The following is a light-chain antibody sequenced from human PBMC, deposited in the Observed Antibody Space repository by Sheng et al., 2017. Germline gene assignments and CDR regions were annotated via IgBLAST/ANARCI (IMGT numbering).Light chain of an antibody. V-gene: IGLV3-21*03. CDR3: QVWDSSSDHPNWV. CDR1: NIESKS. Sequence: SYVLTQPPSVSVAPGKTARITCGGNNIESKSVHWYQQRPGQAPVLVVYDDGDRPSGIPERFSGSNSGNTATLTISRVEAGDEADYYCQVWDSSSDHPNWVFGGGTKVTVL. CDR2: DDG. J-gene: IGLJ3*02.